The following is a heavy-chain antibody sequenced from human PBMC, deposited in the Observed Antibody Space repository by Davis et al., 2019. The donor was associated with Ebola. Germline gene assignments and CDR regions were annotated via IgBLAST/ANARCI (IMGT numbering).Heavy chain of an antibody. CDR3: ARAVGPIYFDY. V-gene: IGHV3-33*01. Sequence: PGGSLRLSYAASRFTFSNSDMHWVRQAPGKGLEWVAVIWYDGSNSYYADSVKGRFTISRDNSKNTLYLHMNSLRAEDTALYYCARAVGPIYFDYWGQGTLVTVSS. CDR1: RFTFSNSD. CDR2: IWYDGSNS. D-gene: IGHD1-26*01. J-gene: IGHJ4*02.